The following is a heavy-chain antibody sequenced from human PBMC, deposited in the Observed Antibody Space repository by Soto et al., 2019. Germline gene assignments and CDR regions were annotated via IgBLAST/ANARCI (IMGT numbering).Heavy chain of an antibody. Sequence: QVQLQESGPGLVKPSETLSLTCTVSGGSVSSGSYSWSWIRQPPGKGLEWIGYIYYNGSTKYNPSLKSRVTISVDTSKNQLSLKLSSVTAADTAVYYCARVYNIVVVPAAIFDYWGQGTLVTVSS. J-gene: IGHJ4*02. CDR2: IYYNGST. D-gene: IGHD2-2*01. CDR3: ARVYNIVVVPAAIFDY. CDR1: GGSVSSGSYS. V-gene: IGHV4-61*01.